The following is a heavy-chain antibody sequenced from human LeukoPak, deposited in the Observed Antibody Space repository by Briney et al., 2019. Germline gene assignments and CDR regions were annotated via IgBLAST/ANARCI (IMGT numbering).Heavy chain of an antibody. V-gene: IGHV3-30*04. Sequence: GGSLRLSCAASGFTFSSYAMSWVRQAPGKGLEWVALMSYDGRNKYYADSLEGRFTVSRDNSYNTLSLQMNSLREEDTALYYCARGTPYIYSGYDGYVFDIWGQGTMVTVSS. CDR2: MSYDGRNK. D-gene: IGHD5-12*01. CDR3: ARGTPYIYSGYDGYVFDI. CDR1: GFTFSSYA. J-gene: IGHJ3*02.